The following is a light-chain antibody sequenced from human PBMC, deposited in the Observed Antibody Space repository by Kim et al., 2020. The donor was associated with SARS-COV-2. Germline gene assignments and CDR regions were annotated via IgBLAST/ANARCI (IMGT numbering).Light chain of an antibody. CDR3: QKYNSAPNT. Sequence: ASVGDRATITCRASQGISNYLAWYQQKPGKVPKLLIYAASALQSGVPSRFSGSGSGTDFTLTISSLQPEDVATYYCQKYNSAPNTFGQGTRLEIK. V-gene: IGKV1-27*01. J-gene: IGKJ5*01. CDR2: AAS. CDR1: QGISNY.